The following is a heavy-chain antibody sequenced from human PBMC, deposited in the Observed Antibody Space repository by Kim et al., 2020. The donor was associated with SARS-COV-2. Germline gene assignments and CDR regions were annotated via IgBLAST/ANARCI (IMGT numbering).Heavy chain of an antibody. Sequence: YAASVKGRFTISRDNTKNTRYLQMNSLRAEDTTVYYCAKPQLWLKNYFDYWGQGTLVTVSS. J-gene: IGHJ4*02. D-gene: IGHD5-18*01. CDR3: AKPQLWLKNYFDY. V-gene: IGHV3-23*01.